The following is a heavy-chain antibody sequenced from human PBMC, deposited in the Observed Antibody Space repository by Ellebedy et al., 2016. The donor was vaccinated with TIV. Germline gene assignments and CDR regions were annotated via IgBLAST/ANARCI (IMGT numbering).Heavy chain of an antibody. CDR3: TRETNPPPGALAVTGFDC. CDR2: KRFDGRME. V-gene: IGHV3-30*02. CDR1: GFSFSTHG. D-gene: IGHD6-19*01. Sequence: PGGSLRLSCVASGFSFSTHGMHWVRQAPGKGLEWVAFKRFDGRMEYNGDSVKGRFIISRDLSKNTLYLQMTRLRPEDTGIYYCTRETNPPPGALAVTGFDCWGQGTLVIVSS. J-gene: IGHJ4*02.